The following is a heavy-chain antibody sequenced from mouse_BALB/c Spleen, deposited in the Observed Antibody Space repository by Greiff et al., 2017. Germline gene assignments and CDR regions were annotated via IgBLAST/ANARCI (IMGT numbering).Heavy chain of an antibody. J-gene: IGHJ4*01. V-gene: IGHV2-2*02. CDR3: ARERAYYRYDGAMDY. CDR1: GFSLTSYG. CDR2: IWSGGST. Sequence: VMLVESGPGLVQPSQSLSITCTVSGFSLTSYGVHWVRQSPGKGLEWLGVIWSGGSTDYNAAFISRLSISKDNSKSQVFFKMNSLQANDTAIYYCARERAYYRYDGAMDYWGQGTSVTVSS. D-gene: IGHD2-14*01.